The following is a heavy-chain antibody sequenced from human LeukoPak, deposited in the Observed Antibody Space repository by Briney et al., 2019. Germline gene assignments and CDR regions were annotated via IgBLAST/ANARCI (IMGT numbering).Heavy chain of an antibody. CDR3: AKDMEGACSGTSCYYYGMDV. CDR2: ISWNSGSI. D-gene: IGHD2-2*01. CDR1: GLTFDDYA. J-gene: IGHJ6*02. Sequence: GRSLRLSCAASGLTFDDYAMHCVRQAPGKGLGWGSGISWNSGSIGYADSVKGRFTISRDNAKNSLYLQTNSLRAEDTALYYCAKDMEGACSGTSCYYYGMDVWGQGTTVTVSS. V-gene: IGHV3-9*01.